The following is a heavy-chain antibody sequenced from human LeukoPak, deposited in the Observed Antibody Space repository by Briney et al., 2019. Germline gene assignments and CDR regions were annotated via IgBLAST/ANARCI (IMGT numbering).Heavy chain of an antibody. D-gene: IGHD3-10*01. CDR3: ARAYGSGSYYPPGY. V-gene: IGHV1-69*06. J-gene: IGHJ4*02. Sequence: SVKVSCKASGGTFSSYAISWVRQAPGQGLEWMGGIIPISGTANYAQKFQGRVTITADKSTSTAYMELSSLRSEDTAVYYCARAYGSGSYYPPGYWGQGTLVTVSS. CDR1: GGTFSSYA. CDR2: IIPISGTA.